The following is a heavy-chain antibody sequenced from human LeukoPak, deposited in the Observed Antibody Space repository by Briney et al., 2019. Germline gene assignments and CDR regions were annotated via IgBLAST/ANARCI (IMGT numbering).Heavy chain of an antibody. J-gene: IGHJ4*02. CDR2: ISGSDGST. Sequence: PGGSLRLSCAASGFTFSSYAMSWVRQAPGKGLEWVSTISGSDGSTYYADSVKGRFTISRDNSKNTLYLQMNSLRAEDTAVYYCAKVWGYSSSWKTSYFDYWGQGTLVTVSS. CDR3: AKVWGYSSSWKTSYFDY. V-gene: IGHV3-23*01. D-gene: IGHD6-13*01. CDR1: GFTFSSYA.